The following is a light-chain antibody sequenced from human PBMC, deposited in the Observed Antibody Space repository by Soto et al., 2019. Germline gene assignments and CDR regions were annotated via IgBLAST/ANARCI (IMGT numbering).Light chain of an antibody. Sequence: QSALTQPRSVSGSPAQSVTISCAGTSSDVGGYNYVSWYQQHPGKAPKLMIYDVTKRPSGVPDRFSGSKSGNTASLTISGLQTEDEADYYCCSYAGNYHVVFGGGTKVTVL. CDR2: DVT. CDR3: CSYAGNYHVV. J-gene: IGLJ2*01. V-gene: IGLV2-11*01. CDR1: SSDVGGYNY.